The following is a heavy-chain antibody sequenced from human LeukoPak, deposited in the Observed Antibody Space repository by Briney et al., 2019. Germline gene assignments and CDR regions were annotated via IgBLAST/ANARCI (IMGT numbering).Heavy chain of an antibody. CDR3: ARAVSGSTTTFDY. CDR1: GFTFSSYS. CDR2: INSSSSYI. Sequence: GGSLRLSCASSGFTFSSYSMNWVRQAPGKGLEWASSINSSSSYIYYADSVKGLFTISRDNAKNSLYLQMNSLRAEDTAVYYCARAVSGSTTTFDYWGQGTLVTVSS. V-gene: IGHV3-21*01. J-gene: IGHJ4*02. D-gene: IGHD3-10*01.